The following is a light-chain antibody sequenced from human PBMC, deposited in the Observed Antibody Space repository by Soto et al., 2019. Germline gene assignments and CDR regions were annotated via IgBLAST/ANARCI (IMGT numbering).Light chain of an antibody. CDR1: QSVGSY. CDR2: DAS. CDR3: QQRSNWPPVT. Sequence: EIVLTQFPATLSLSPGERATLSCRASQSVGSYLAWYQQKPGQAPRLLIYDASNRATGIPARFSGSGSGTDVTLSSSSLEPEDCADYYCQQRSNWPPVTVGPGTKGDIK. J-gene: IGKJ3*01. V-gene: IGKV3-11*01.